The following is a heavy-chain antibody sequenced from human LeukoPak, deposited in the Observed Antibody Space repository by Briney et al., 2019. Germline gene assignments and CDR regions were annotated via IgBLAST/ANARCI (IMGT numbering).Heavy chain of an antibody. J-gene: IGHJ2*01. Sequence: ASVKVSCKVSGYTLTELSMHWVRQAPGKGLEWMGGFDPEDGETIYAQKFQGRVTMTEDTSTDTAYMELSSLRSDDTAVYYCARGPHCSSSTWYSSTCSYWYFDLWGRGTLVTVSS. V-gene: IGHV1-24*01. CDR3: ARGPHCSSSTWYSSTCSYWYFDL. CDR1: GYTLTELS. CDR2: FDPEDGET. D-gene: IGHD6-13*01.